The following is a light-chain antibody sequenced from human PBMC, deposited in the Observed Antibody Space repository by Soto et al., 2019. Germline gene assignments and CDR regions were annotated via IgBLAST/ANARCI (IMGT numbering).Light chain of an antibody. V-gene: IGKV3D-11*01. CDR1: QGVSSY. J-gene: IGKJ4*01. Sequence: EIVLTQSPATLSLSPGERATLSCRASQGVSSYLALYQQKPGQAPRLLIYDASNSATGIPARFSGSGPGTDFTLTISSLEPEDFAVYYCQQRSISLTFGGGTKVEIK. CDR2: DAS. CDR3: QQRSISLT.